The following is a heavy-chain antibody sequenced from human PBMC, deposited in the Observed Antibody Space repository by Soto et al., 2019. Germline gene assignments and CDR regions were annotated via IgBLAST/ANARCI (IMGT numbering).Heavy chain of an antibody. V-gene: IGHV1-69*13. CDR3: AGAYCGGDCYRYYYYYGMDV. D-gene: IGHD2-21*02. Sequence: SVKVSCKASGGTFSSYAISWVRQAPGQGLEWMGGIIPIFGTANYAQKFQGRVTITADESTSTAYMELSSLRSEDTAVYYCAGAYCGGDCYRYYYYYGMDVWGQGTTVTAP. CDR2: IIPIFGTA. J-gene: IGHJ6*02. CDR1: GGTFSSYA.